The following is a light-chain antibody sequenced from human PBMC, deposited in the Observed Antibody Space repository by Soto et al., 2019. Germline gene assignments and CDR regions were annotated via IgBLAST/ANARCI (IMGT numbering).Light chain of an antibody. J-gene: IGLJ3*02. CDR1: SSDVGGYNY. V-gene: IGLV2-8*01. CDR2: EVS. CDR3: QSYDSTLSGSRV. Sequence: QSALTQPPSASGSPGQSVTISCTGTSSDVGGYNYVSWYQQHPGKAPKLMIYEVSKRPSGVPDRFSGSKSGNTASLTVSGLQPEDEADYYCQSYDSTLSGSRVFGGGTKLTVL.